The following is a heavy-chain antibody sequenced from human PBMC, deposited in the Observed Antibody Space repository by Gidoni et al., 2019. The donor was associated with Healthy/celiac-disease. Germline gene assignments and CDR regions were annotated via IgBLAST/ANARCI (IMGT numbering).Heavy chain of an antibody. V-gene: IGHV3-23*01. D-gene: IGHD2-2*01. Sequence: EVQLLASGGGLVQPGWSLILSCSASGFTFSSYSISLVRQAPGKGLEWVSAISGSGGSTYYADSVKGRFTISRDNSKNTLYLQMNSLRDEDTAVYYCAKGYCSSTSCYGFRMGSPQNFDYWGQGTLVTVSS. J-gene: IGHJ4*02. CDR2: ISGSGGST. CDR1: GFTFSSYS. CDR3: AKGYCSSTSCYGFRMGSPQNFDY.